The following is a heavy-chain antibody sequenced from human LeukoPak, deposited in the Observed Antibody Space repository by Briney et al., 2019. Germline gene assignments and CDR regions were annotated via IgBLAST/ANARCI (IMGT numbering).Heavy chain of an antibody. Sequence: PSETLSLTCTVSGGSISSYYWGWIRQPPGKGLEWIGSIYYSGSTYYNPSLKGRVTISVDTSKNQFSLKLSSVTAADTAVYYCARDGLLWFGEADNWFDPWGQGTLVTVSS. CDR3: ARDGLLWFGEADNWFDP. V-gene: IGHV4-39*07. CDR2: IYYSGST. CDR1: GGSISSYY. J-gene: IGHJ5*02. D-gene: IGHD3-10*01.